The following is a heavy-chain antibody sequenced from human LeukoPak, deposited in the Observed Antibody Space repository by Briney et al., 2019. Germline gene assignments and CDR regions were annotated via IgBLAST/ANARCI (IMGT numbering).Heavy chain of an antibody. CDR1: GGTFSSYA. Sequence: ASVKVPCKASGGTFSSYAISWVPQAPGQELEWMGGIIPIFGTANYAQKFQGRVTITADKSTSTAYMELSSLRSEDTAVYYCARDHPGYYYMDVWGKGTTVTVSS. CDR2: IIPIFGTA. CDR3: ARDHPGYYYMDV. J-gene: IGHJ6*03. V-gene: IGHV1-69*06.